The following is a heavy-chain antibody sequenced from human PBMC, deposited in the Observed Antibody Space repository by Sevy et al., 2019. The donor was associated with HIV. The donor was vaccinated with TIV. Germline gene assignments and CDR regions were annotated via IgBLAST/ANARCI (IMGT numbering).Heavy chain of an antibody. Sequence: SETLSLTCAVYGGSFSGYYWSWIRQPPGKGLEWIGEINHSGSTNYNPSLKSRVTISVDTSKNQFSLKLSSVTAVDTAVYYCASSLARSWFGELFFDFWGQGTLVTVSS. D-gene: IGHD3-10*01. V-gene: IGHV4-34*01. CDR2: INHSGST. CDR1: GGSFSGYY. CDR3: ASSLARSWFGELFFDF. J-gene: IGHJ4*02.